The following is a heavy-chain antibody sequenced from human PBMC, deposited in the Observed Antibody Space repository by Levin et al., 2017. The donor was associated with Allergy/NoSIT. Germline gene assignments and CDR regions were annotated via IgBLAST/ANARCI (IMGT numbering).Heavy chain of an antibody. CDR1: GFTFSSYA. J-gene: IGHJ6*02. D-gene: IGHD3-10*01. CDR2: ISYDGSNK. CDR3: ARDLNRGRWFGELLPRKSDYYGMDV. V-gene: IGHV3-30*04. Sequence: GGSLRLSCAASGFTFSSYAMHWVRQAPGKGLEWVAVISYDGSNKYYADSVKGRFTISRDNSKNTLYLQMNSLRAEDTAVYYCARDLNRGRWFGELLPRKSDYYGMDVWGQGTTVTVSS.